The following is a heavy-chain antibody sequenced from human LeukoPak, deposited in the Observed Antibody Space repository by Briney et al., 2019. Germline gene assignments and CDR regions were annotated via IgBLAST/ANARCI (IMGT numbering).Heavy chain of an antibody. CDR2: IASSSSYI. D-gene: IGHD1-26*01. J-gene: IGHJ3*02. Sequence: GRSLRLSCVASGFTFSGYGMHWVRQAPGEGLEWVSSIASSSSYIFYADSVKGRFTISRDNAKNSLYLHMTSLRAEDTAVYYCARDRLHSNAYYAGSDPFDIWGQGTMVTVSS. CDR1: GFTFSGYG. V-gene: IGHV3-21*01. CDR3: ARDRLHSNAYYAGSDPFDI.